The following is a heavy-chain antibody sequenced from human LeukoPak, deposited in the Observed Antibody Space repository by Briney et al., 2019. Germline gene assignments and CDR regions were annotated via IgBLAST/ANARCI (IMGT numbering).Heavy chain of an antibody. CDR1: GGSFSGYY. CDR2: INHSGST. CDR3: AREGLYSSSYYYYMDV. D-gene: IGHD6-6*01. J-gene: IGHJ6*03. Sequence: SETLSLTCAVYGGSFSGYYWSWIRQPPGKGLEWIGEINHSGSTKYNPSLKSRVTISVDTSKNHSSLKLSSVTAADTAVYYCAREGLYSSSYYYYMDVWGKGTTVTVSS. V-gene: IGHV4-34*01.